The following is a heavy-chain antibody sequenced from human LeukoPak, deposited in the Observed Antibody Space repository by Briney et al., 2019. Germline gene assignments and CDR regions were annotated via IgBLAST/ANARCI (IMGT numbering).Heavy chain of an antibody. CDR1: GGTFSSYA. CDR3: ARGGGTTYYVILTGYKKNWFDP. D-gene: IGHD3-9*01. Sequence: SVKVSCKASGGTFSSYAISWVRQAPGQGLEWMGGIIPIFGTANYAQKFQGRVTITADESTSAAYMELSSLRSEDTAVYYCARGGGTTYYVILTGYKKNWFDPWGQGTLVTVSS. V-gene: IGHV1-69*01. CDR2: IIPIFGTA. J-gene: IGHJ5*02.